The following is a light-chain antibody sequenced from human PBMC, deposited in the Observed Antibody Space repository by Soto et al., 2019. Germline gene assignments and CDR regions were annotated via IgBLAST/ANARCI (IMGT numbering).Light chain of an antibody. CDR3: SSYTTTILA. V-gene: IGLV2-18*02. CDR1: YSDVGAYNR. CDR2: EVT. J-gene: IGLJ2*01. Sequence: QSVLTQPPSVSGSPGQSVTIPCTGIYSDVGAYNRVSWYQQSPGKAPKLIIFEVTDRPSGVPDRFSGSKSGNTASLTISGLQSDDEATYYCSSYTTTILAFGGGTKLTVL.